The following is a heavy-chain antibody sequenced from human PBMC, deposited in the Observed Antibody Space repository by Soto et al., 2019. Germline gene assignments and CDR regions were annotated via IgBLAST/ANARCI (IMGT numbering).Heavy chain of an antibody. Sequence: QVQLVQSGAEVKKPGASVKVSCKASGYTFTSYGISWVRQAPGQGLEWMGWISAYNGNTNYAQKLQGRVTMTTDTSTSTAYKELRGLGSGDTAVYYCARVMDYDFRSGYYYGMDVWAQGTTVTVSS. CDR1: GYTFTSYG. CDR2: ISAYNGNT. D-gene: IGHD3-3*01. J-gene: IGHJ6*02. CDR3: ARVMDYDFRSGYYYGMDV. V-gene: IGHV1-18*04.